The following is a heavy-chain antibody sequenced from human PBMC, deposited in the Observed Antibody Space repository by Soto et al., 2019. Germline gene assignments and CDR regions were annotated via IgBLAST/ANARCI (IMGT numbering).Heavy chain of an antibody. V-gene: IGHV4-34*01. J-gene: IGHJ6*02. D-gene: IGHD5-12*01. CDR1: GGSFSGYY. CDR3: ARRPGRDGYNYDYYYGMDV. Sequence: SETLSLTCAVYGGSFSGYYWSWIRQPPGKGLEWIGEINHSGSTNYNPSLKSRVTISVDTSKNQFSLKASDTAMYYCARRPGRDGYNYDYYYGMDVWGQGTTVTVSS. CDR2: INHSGST.